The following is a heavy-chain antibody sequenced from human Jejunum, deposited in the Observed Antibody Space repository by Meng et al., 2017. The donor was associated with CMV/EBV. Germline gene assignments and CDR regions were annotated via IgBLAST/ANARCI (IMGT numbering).Heavy chain of an antibody. D-gene: IGHD3-22*01. CDR1: TFNTLA. V-gene: IGHV3-23*01. Sequence: TFNTLAMNWVRQAPGKGLEWVSPISVSGGTTYYADSVKGRFTMSRDNSKKTVYLQMNSLRVEDTAQYYCAKGIYYHDSSGYRVFDYWGQGTLVTVSS. J-gene: IGHJ4*02. CDR3: AKGIYYHDSSGYRVFDY. CDR2: ISVSGGTT.